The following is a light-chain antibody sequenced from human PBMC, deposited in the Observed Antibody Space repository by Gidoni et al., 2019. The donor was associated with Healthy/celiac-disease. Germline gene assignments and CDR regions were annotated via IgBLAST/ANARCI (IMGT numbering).Light chain of an antibody. CDR2: DAS. CDR1: QSVSSY. V-gene: IGKV3-11*01. J-gene: IGKJ2*01. CDR3: QQRSNWPSMYT. Sequence: EIVLTQSLATLSLSPGERATLSCRASQSVSSYLAWYQQKPGQAPRLLIYDASNRATGIPARFSGSGSGTDFTLTISSLEPEDFAVYYCQQRSNWPSMYTFGQXTKLEIK.